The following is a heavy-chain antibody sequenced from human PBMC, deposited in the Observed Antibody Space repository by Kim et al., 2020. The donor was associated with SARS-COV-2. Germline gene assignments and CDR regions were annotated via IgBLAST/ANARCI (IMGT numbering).Heavy chain of an antibody. CDR1: GFTFGASA. CDR2: ISWNSGEI. V-gene: IGHV3-9*01. Sequence: GGSLILSCAVSGFTFGASAIHWVRQAPGKGLEWVTGISWNSGEIGYADSVKGRFTISRDNAKNSLYLQMNSLRAEDTALYYCAKDVRDGNSYYDYVMDVCREGTTVTDSS. J-gene: IGHJ6*04. CDR3: AKDVRDGNSYYDYVMDV. D-gene: IGHD2-21*01.